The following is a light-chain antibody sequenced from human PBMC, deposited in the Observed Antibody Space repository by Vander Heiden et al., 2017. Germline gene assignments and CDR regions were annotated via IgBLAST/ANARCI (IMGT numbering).Light chain of an antibody. CDR1: QSIGSW. V-gene: IGKV1-5*03. CDR2: KAS. CDR3: QQYNTYLWT. Sequence: DIQMTQSPSTRSASVGDRVTITCRASQSIGSWVAWYQQKPGKAPKLLIYKASNLESGVPSRFSGSGSGTEFTLTISSLQPDDPATYFCQQYNTYLWTFGQGTKVEFK. J-gene: IGKJ1*01.